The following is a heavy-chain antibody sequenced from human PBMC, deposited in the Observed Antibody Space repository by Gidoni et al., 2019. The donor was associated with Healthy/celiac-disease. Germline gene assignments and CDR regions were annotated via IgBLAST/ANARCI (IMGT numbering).Heavy chain of an antibody. Sequence: QVQLQESGPGLVKPSETLSLTCTVSGGSISSYYWSWIRQPPGKGLEWIGCIYYCGSTNYNPSLKMRVTISVDTSKNQFSLKLSSVTAADTAVYYCARDVRGYSVYGDAFDIWGQGTMVTVSS. CDR1: GGSISSYY. J-gene: IGHJ3*02. CDR2: IYYCGST. D-gene: IGHD5-12*01. V-gene: IGHV4-59*01. CDR3: ARDVRGYSVYGDAFDI.